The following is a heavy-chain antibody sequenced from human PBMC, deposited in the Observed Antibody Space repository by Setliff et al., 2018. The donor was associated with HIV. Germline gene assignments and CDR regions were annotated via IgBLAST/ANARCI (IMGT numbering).Heavy chain of an antibody. CDR2: IYYGEYT. CDR1: DASITDYH. CDR3: ARDRYYDSSGYIPFDI. Sequence: PSETLSLTCTVSDASITDYHWTWIRHAPGKGLEWIGYIYYGEYTRYNPSLKSRVTISIDKSKNQFSLKLSSVTAADTAVYYCARDRYYDSSGYIPFDIWGQGTMVTVSS. V-gene: IGHV4-59*01. J-gene: IGHJ3*02. D-gene: IGHD3-22*01.